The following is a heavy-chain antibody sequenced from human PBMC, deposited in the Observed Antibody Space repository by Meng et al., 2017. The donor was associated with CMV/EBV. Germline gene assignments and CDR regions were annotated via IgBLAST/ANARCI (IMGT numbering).Heavy chain of an antibody. Sequence: SGYTFTSYDINWVRQATGQGLEWMGWMNPTSGNTGYGQKFQGRVTMTRNTSISTAYMELSSLRSEDTAVYYCARGSTVFLEWHREFGYWGQGTPVTVSS. CDR1: GYTFTSYD. D-gene: IGHD3-3*01. V-gene: IGHV1-8*01. CDR3: ARGSTVFLEWHREFGY. J-gene: IGHJ4*02. CDR2: MNPTSGNT.